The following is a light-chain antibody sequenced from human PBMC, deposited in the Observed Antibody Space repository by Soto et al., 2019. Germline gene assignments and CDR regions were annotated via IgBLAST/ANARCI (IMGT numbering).Light chain of an antibody. J-gene: IGLJ1*01. V-gene: IGLV2-14*01. CDR1: SGEVGDYAF. CDR2: EVT. Sequence: QSVLTQPASVSGSPGQSITISCTGTSGEVGDYAFVSWYQHHPGKAPRLIISEVTNRPSGVSNRFSGSKSGNPPSLTISGLQAEDEADYYFNSYTRSTKSVFGPGPKVTVL. CDR3: NSYTRSTKSV.